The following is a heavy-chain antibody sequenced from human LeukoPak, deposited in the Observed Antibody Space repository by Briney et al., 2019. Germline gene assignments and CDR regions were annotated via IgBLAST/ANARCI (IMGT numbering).Heavy chain of an antibody. Sequence: SETLSLTCTVSGGSISSSSYYWGWIRQPPGKGLEWIGSIYYSGSTYYNPSLKSRVTISVDTSKNQFSLKLSSVTAADTAVYYCARGMELDSSSWYCIDYWGQGTLVTVSS. J-gene: IGHJ4*02. D-gene: IGHD6-13*01. CDR2: IYYSGST. CDR3: ARGMELDSSSWYCIDY. CDR1: GGSISSSSYY. V-gene: IGHV4-39*07.